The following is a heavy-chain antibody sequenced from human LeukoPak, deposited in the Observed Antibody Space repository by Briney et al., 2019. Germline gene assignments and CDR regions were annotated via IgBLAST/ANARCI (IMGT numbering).Heavy chain of an antibody. Sequence: PSETLPLTCTVSGGSISSYYWSWIRQPPGKGLEWIGYIYYSGSTNYNPSLKSRVTISVDTSKNQFSLKLSSVTAADTAVYYCARSGSYAAAGDYWGQGTLVTVSS. CDR1: GGSISSYY. J-gene: IGHJ4*02. V-gene: IGHV4-59*08. CDR3: ARSGSYAAAGDY. CDR2: IYYSGST. D-gene: IGHD2-15*01.